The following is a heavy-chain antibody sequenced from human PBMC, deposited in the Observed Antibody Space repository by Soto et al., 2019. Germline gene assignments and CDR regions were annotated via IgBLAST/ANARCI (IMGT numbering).Heavy chain of an antibody. Sequence: LSCAASGFTFSSYAMSWVRQAPGKGLEWVSGMSGSGGSIYYADSVKGRFTISRDNSKDTLYLQMNSLRVEDTAVYYCAKVGFWGIAEAGSLFNGFDIWGQRTMFPASS. CDR3: AKVGFWGIAEAGSLFNGFDI. CDR1: GFTFSSYA. D-gene: IGHD6-13*01. CDR2: MSGSGGSI. J-gene: IGHJ3*02. V-gene: IGHV3-23*01.